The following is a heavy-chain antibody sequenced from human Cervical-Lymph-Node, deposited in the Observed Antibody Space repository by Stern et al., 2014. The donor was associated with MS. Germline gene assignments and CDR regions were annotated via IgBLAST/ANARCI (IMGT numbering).Heavy chain of an antibody. D-gene: IGHD4-17*01. CDR3: ASRYDYGDYIY. CDR1: GFTFSVYA. CDR2: ISHDASNK. J-gene: IGHJ4*02. V-gene: IGHV3-30-3*01. Sequence: QVQLVESGGGVVQPGTSLRLSCAASGFTFSVYALYWVRQAPGKGLEWVAVISHDASNKYYADSMKGRFPLSRDNSKNTLYLQMNSLKTEDTAVYYWASRYDYGDYIYGGQGTLVTVSS.